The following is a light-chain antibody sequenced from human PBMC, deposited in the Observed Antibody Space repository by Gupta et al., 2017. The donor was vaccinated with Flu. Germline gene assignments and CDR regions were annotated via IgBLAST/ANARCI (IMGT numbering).Light chain of an antibody. CDR1: QDISNY. CDR3: QQEDNLPFT. J-gene: IGKJ4*01. CDR2: DAS. Sequence: DIQMTQSPSSLSASVGDRVTITCQASQDISNYLNWYQQKPGKAPKLLIYDASNLETGVPSRFSGSGSGTXFTFTIXSLQPEDIATYYCQQEDNLPFTFGXGTKVEIK. V-gene: IGKV1-33*01.